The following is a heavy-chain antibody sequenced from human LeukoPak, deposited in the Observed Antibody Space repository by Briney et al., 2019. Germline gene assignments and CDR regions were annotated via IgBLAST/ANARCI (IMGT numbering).Heavy chain of an antibody. CDR3: AKDLLSGAVAADY. CDR1: GFTFSSYA. Sequence: GSLRLSCGASGFTFSSYAMSWVCQAPGKGLEWVSGISDIGGSTYYADSVKGRFTISRDNSKNTLYLQMNSLRAEDTAIYYCAKDLLSGAVAADYWGQGTLVTVSS. CDR2: ISDIGGST. J-gene: IGHJ4*02. V-gene: IGHV3-23*01. D-gene: IGHD6-19*01.